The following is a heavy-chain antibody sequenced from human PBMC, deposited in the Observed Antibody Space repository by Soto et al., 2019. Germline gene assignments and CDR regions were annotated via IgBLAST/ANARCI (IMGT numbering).Heavy chain of an antibody. J-gene: IGHJ4*02. CDR2: INPNDGGT. V-gene: IGHV1-2*02. CDR1: GYSFNDYY. CDR3: ARDLNPYYGPGSLNGYFDY. D-gene: IGHD3-10*01. Sequence: GASVKVSCKASGYSFNDYYIHWVRQAPGQGLEWMGWINPNDGGTKYAQKFLGRVTMTRDTFITTAFMEMSGLISDDTAVYFCARDLNPYYGPGSLNGYFDYWGQGSLVTVSS.